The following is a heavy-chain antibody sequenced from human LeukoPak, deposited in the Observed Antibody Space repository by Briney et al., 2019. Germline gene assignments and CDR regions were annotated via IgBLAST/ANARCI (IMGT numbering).Heavy chain of an antibody. CDR3: ARVRDGYNDAYDI. CDR2: INPNSGGT. CDR1: GYTFTGYY. V-gene: IGHV1-2*02. Sequence: AASVKVSCKASGYTFTGYYMHWVRQAPGQGLEWMGWINPNSGGTNYAQKFQGRVTMTRDTSISTAYMELSSLRSEDTAVYYCARVRDGYNDAYDIWGQGTMVTVSS. J-gene: IGHJ3*02. D-gene: IGHD5-24*01.